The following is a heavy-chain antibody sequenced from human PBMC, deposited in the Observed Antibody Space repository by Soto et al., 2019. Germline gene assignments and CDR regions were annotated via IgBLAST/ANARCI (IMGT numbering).Heavy chain of an antibody. CDR2: NSSSGSTI. V-gene: IGHV3-48*03. J-gene: IGHJ3*02. CDR1: GFTFSSYE. CDR3: ARDSRAVLPDAFDI. D-gene: IGHD3-10*01. Sequence: GGSLRLSCAASGFTFSSYEMNWVRQAPGKGLEWVSYNSSSGSTIYYADSVKGRFTISRDNAKNSLYLQMNSLRAEDTAVYYCARDSRAVLPDAFDIWGQGTMVTVS.